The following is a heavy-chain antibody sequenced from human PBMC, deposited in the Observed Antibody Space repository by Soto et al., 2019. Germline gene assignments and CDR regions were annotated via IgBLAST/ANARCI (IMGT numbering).Heavy chain of an antibody. V-gene: IGHV1-2*02. CDR3: ARDRRVRGEAEGTRWFDP. J-gene: IGHJ5*02. Sequence: QVQLVQSGAELKKPGASVKVSCKASGYTFTGQYIHWLRQAPGQGLEWMGWINPNSGDTNYAQKFLGRFTMTRDTSINTVYMELSRLTSDVTAVYYCARDRRVRGEAEGTRWFDPWGQGALVTVSS. CDR1: GYTFTGQY. D-gene: IGHD3-16*01. CDR2: INPNSGDT.